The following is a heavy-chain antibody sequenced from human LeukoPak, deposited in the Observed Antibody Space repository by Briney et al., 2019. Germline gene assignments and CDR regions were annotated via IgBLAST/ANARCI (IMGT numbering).Heavy chain of an antibody. V-gene: IGHV4-34*01. J-gene: IGHJ4*02. D-gene: IGHD3-22*01. CDR2: INHSGST. CDR1: GGSFSGYY. Sequence: SETLSLTCAVYGGSFSGYYWSWIRQPPGKGLEWIGEINHSGSTNYNPSLKSRVTISVDTSKNQFSLKLSSVTAADTAVYYCARGRTPYYYDSRGYKYYFDYWGQGTLVTVSS. CDR3: ARGRTPYYYDSRGYKYYFDY.